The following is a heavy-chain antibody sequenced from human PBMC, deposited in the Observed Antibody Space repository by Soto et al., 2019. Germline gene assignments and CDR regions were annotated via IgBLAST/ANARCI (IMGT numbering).Heavy chain of an antibody. CDR2: INPNSGGT. D-gene: IGHD3-10*01. J-gene: IGHJ6*02. CDR3: ARGGLLWFGELLVNGMDV. V-gene: IGHV1-2*04. Sequence: QVQLVQSGAEVKKPGASVKVSCKASGYTFTGYYMHWVRQAPGQGLEWMGWINPNSGGTNYAQKLQGWVTMTRDTSISTAYMELSRLRSDDTAVYYCARGGLLWFGELLVNGMDVWGQGTTVTVSS. CDR1: GYTFTGYY.